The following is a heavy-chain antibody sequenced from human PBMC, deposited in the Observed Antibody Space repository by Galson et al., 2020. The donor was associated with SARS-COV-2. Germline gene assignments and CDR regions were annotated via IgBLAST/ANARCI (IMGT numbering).Heavy chain of an antibody. CDR2: ISWNSGRI. CDR3: AKEYYYDSSGYYFNWFDP. J-gene: IGHJ5*02. Sequence: GGSLRLSCAASGFTYDDYAMHWVRQAPGKGLEWVSGISWNSGRIGYADSVKGRFTISRDNAKNSLYLQMNSLRAEDTALNYCAKEYYYDSSGYYFNWFDPWGQGALVTVSS. D-gene: IGHD3-22*01. V-gene: IGHV3-9*01. CDR1: GFTYDDYA.